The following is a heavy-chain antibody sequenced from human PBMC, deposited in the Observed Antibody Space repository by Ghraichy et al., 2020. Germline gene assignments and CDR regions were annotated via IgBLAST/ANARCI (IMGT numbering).Heavy chain of an antibody. J-gene: IGHJ4*02. CDR1: GFTFSNYA. D-gene: IGHD1-26*01. CDR3: VKGQRWELLPSHFDY. Sequence: GGSLRLSCSASGFTFSNYAMNWVRQAPGKGLACVSTISSSADRTYYADSVKGRFTISRDNSKNTLSLQMSSLRPEDTAVYFCVKGQRWELLPSHFDYWGQGTLVTVSS. CDR2: ISSSADRT. V-gene: IGHV3-64D*06.